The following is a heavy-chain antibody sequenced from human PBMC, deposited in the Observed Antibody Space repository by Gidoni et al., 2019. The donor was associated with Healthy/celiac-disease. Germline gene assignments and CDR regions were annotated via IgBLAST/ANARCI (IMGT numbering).Heavy chain of an antibody. Sequence: QVTLRESGPALVKPTQTLTLTCPFSTFSLSTSGICVSWIRQPPGKALEWLARIDWDDDKYYSTSLKTRLTISKDTSKNQVVLTMHNMDPVDTATYYCARIMDPGAGTFDYWGQGTLVTVSS. J-gene: IGHJ4*02. CDR3: ARIMDPGAGTFDY. CDR2: IDWDDDK. D-gene: IGHD6-19*01. CDR1: TFSLSTSGIC. V-gene: IGHV2-70*15.